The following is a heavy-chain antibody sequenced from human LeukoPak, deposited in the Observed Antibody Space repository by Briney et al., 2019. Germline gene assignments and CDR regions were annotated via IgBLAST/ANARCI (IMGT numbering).Heavy chain of an antibody. J-gene: IGHJ4*02. Sequence: SETLSLTCTVSGGSVSGYYWSWIRQPPGKGLEWIGYIYYSGSTNYNPSLKSRVTISVDTSKNQLSLRLSSVTAADTAVYYCARVDYSTSSPYLLPDSWGQGTLVTVSS. V-gene: IGHV4-59*02. CDR3: ARVDYSTSSPYLLPDS. CDR2: IYYSGST. D-gene: IGHD6-6*01. CDR1: GGSVSGYY.